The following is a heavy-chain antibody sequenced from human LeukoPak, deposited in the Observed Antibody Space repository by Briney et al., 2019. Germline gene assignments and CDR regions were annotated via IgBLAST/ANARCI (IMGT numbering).Heavy chain of an antibody. CDR1: GFTFSSYG. V-gene: IGHV3-33*06. Sequence: GRSLRLSCAASGFTFSSYGMHWVRQAPGKGLEWVAVIWYDGSNKYYADSVKSRFTISRDNSKNTLYLQMNSLRAEDTAVYYCAKAKRPYYYDSSGPPSPWGQGTLVTVSS. CDR2: IWYDGSNK. CDR3: AKAKRPYYYDSSGPPSP. J-gene: IGHJ5*02. D-gene: IGHD3-22*01.